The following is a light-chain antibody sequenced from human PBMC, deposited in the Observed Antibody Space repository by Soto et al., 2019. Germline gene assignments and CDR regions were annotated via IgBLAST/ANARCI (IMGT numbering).Light chain of an antibody. CDR3: SSYTSSSTPYVV. J-gene: IGLJ2*01. CDR2: DVS. CDR1: SSDVGGYNY. V-gene: IGLV2-14*01. Sequence: QSVLTQPASVSGSPGQSITISCTGTSSDVGGYNYVSWYQQHPGKDPKLMIYDVSNRPSGVSNRFSGSKSGNTASLTISGLQAEDEADYYCSSYTSSSTPYVVFGGGTKLTVL.